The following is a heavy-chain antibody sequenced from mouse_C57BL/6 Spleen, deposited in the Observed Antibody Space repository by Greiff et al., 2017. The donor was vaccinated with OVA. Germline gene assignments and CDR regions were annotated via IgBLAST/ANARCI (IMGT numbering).Heavy chain of an antibody. CDR3: ARGLRYSNSYFDY. V-gene: IGHV1-55*01. D-gene: IGHD2-5*01. CDR1: GYTFTSYW. Sequence: QVQLQQSGAELVKPGASVKMSCKASGYTFTSYWITWVKQRPGQGLEWIGDIYPGSGSTNYNEKFKSKATLTVDTSSSTAYMQLSSLTSEDSAVYYCARGLRYSNSYFDYWGQGTTLTVSS. J-gene: IGHJ2*01. CDR2: IYPGSGST.